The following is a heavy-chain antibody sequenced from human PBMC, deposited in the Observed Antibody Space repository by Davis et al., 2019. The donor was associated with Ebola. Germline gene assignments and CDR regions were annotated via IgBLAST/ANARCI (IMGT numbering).Heavy chain of an antibody. D-gene: IGHD3-10*01. CDR1: GYTFTRYG. J-gene: IGHJ5*02. Sequence: AASVKVSCKASGYTFTRYGISWVRQAPGQGLEWMGWISAYNGNTNYAQNLQGRVTMTTDTSTSTACMEVRSLRYDDTAGYYCARAVTMVLPSGWFDPWGQGTLVTVSS. CDR2: ISAYNGNT. V-gene: IGHV1-18*01. CDR3: ARAVTMVLPSGWFDP.